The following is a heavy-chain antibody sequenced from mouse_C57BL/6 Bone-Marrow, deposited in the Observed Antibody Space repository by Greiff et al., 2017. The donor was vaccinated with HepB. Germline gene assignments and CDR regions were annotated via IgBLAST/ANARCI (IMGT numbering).Heavy chain of an antibody. Sequence: VQLKESGAELVKPGASVKISCKASGYAFSSYWMNWVKQRPGKGLEWIGQIYPGDGDTNYNGKFKGKATLTADKSSSTAYMQLSSLTSEDSAVYFCARRGRTGYAMDYWGQGTSVTVSS. CDR3: ARRGRTGYAMDY. J-gene: IGHJ4*01. V-gene: IGHV1-80*01. CDR1: GYAFSSYW. CDR2: IYPGDGDT.